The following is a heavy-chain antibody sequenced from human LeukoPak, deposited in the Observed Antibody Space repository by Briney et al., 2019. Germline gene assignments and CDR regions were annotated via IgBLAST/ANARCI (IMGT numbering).Heavy chain of an antibody. V-gene: IGHV3-7*01. CDR2: IKQDGSEK. CDR1: GFTFSSYW. J-gene: IGHJ4*02. CDR3: ARAPVYCSGGSCYRGEVDY. Sequence: PGGSLRLSCAASGFTFSSYWMSWVRQAPGKGLEWVVNIKQDGSEKYYVDSVKGRFTISRDNAKNSLYLQMNSLRAEDTAVYYCARAPVYCSGGSCYRGEVDYWGQGTLVTVPS. D-gene: IGHD2-15*01.